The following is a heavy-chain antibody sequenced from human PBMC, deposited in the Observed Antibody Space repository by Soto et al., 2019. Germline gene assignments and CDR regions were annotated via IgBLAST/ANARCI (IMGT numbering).Heavy chain of an antibody. D-gene: IGHD6-6*01. CDR3: ASRSGQLPYYFDY. CDR1: GYTFTNYG. V-gene: IGHV1-18*01. CDR2: ISAYKGNT. J-gene: IGHJ4*02. Sequence: DSVKVSCKAYGYTFTNYGISCVRQAPGQGLEWMGWISAYKGNTNYAQKFQGRVTMTTDTSTSTAYMELRSLRSDDTAVYYCASRSGQLPYYFDYWGQGTLVTVSS.